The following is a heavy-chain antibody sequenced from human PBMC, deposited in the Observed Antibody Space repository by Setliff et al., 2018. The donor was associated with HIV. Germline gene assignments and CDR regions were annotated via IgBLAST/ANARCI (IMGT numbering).Heavy chain of an antibody. D-gene: IGHD6-19*01. CDR2: ITGSGDTI. CDR1: GFTFSNYE. J-gene: IGHJ4*02. Sequence: PGGSLRLSCAASGFTFSNYEMSWARQAPGKGPEWVSYITGSGDTIYYADSVKGRFTMSRDNAKDSVYLQMNTLRVEDTAVYYCAREATPRHSSGWVYFDYWGQGMMVTVSS. CDR3: AREATPRHSSGWVYFDY. V-gene: IGHV3-48*03.